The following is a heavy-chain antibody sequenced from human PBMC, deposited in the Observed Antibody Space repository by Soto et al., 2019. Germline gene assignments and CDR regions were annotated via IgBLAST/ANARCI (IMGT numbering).Heavy chain of an antibody. CDR3: AILPLPSSGYYYCFDY. D-gene: IGHD3-22*01. V-gene: IGHV1-69*01. J-gene: IGHJ4*02. Sequence: VTSVEVSCKASGGTFSSYAISWVRQSPGQGLEWMGGIIPIFGTANYAQKFQGRVTITADESTSTAYMELSSLRSEDTAVYYRAILPLPSSGYYYCFDYWGQGTLVTVSS. CDR1: GGTFSSYA. CDR2: IIPIFGTA.